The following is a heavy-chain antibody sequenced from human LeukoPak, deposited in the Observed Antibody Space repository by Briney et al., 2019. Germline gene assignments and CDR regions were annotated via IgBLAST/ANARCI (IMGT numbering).Heavy chain of an antibody. Sequence: GASVKVSCKVSGYTLTELSMHWVRQAPGKGLEWMGGFDPEDGETIYAQKFQGRVTMTRDTSTSTVYMELSSLRSEDTAVYYCARELGITMVRGVIIISDYYYYGMDVWGQGTTVTVSS. D-gene: IGHD3-10*01. CDR1: GYTLTELS. V-gene: IGHV1-24*01. CDR2: FDPEDGET. CDR3: ARELGITMVRGVIIISDYYYYGMDV. J-gene: IGHJ6*02.